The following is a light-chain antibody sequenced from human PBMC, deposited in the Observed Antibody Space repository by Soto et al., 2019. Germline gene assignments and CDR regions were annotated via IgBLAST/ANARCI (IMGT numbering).Light chain of an antibody. CDR2: RNN. Sequence: QSVLTQPPSASGTPGQWVTISCSGSSSNIGSNYVSWYQQLPGTAPKLLIYRNNKRPSGVADRFSGSKSGTSVSLAISGLRSEDEADYYCAAWDDSLSGVVFGGGTKLTVL. CDR1: SSNIGSNY. V-gene: IGLV1-47*01. J-gene: IGLJ2*01. CDR3: AAWDDSLSGVV.